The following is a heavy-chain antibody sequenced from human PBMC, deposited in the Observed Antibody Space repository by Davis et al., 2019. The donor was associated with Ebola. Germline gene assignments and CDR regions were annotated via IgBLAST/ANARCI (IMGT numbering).Heavy chain of an antibody. V-gene: IGHV1-2*06. CDR3: AIDADFGEYGWFDP. CDR2: INPNSGGT. CDR1: GYTFTGYY. J-gene: IGHJ5*02. D-gene: IGHD4-17*01. Sequence: AASVKVSCKASGYTFTGYYMHWVRQAPGQGLEWMGRINPNSGGTNYAQKFQGRVTMTRDTSISTAYMELSRLRPDDTATYYCAIDADFGEYGWFDPWGQGTLVIVSS.